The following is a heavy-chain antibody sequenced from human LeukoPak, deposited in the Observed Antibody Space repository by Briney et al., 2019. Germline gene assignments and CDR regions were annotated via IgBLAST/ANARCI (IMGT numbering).Heavy chain of an antibody. CDR2: IRSKAYGGTT. Sequence: PGGFLRLSCTASGFTFGDYAMSWFRQAPGKGLEWVGFIRSKAYGGTTEYAASVKGRFTISRDDSKSIAYLQMNSLKTEDTAVYYCTSPLLWFGELSYYFDYWGQGTLVTVSS. J-gene: IGHJ4*02. CDR3: TSPLLWFGELSYYFDY. D-gene: IGHD3-10*01. V-gene: IGHV3-49*03. CDR1: GFTFGDYA.